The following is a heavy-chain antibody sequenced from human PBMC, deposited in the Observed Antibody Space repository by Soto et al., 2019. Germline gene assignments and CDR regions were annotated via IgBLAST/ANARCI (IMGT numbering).Heavy chain of an antibody. Sequence: QVQLVQSGAEVMKPGASVKVSCKASGYTFNTYTIHWVRQAPGQSLEWMGWITPDNGNTYFSQKFQGRVTVTRDTSASTAYLELSSLTSEDTAVYYCEREPRHAVYFDYWGLGSLVTVSS. CDR1: GYTFNTYT. CDR2: ITPDNGNT. V-gene: IGHV1-3*01. J-gene: IGHJ4*02. CDR3: EREPRHAVYFDY.